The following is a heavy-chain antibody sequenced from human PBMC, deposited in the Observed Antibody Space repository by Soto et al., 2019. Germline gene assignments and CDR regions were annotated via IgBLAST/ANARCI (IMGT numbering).Heavy chain of an antibody. CDR2: ISGSGGST. D-gene: IGHD6-19*01. J-gene: IGHJ5*02. CDR1: GFNFSSYA. CDR3: AKDNIAVAAQNWCDP. V-gene: IGHV3-23*04. Sequence: EVQLVESGGGLVQPGGSLRLSCAASGFNFSSYAMSWVRQAPGKGLEWVSAISGSGGSTYYADSVKGRFTISRDNAKNTLYLQLHRLRAEDTDVYYCAKDNIAVAAQNWCDPWGQVTLVTVS.